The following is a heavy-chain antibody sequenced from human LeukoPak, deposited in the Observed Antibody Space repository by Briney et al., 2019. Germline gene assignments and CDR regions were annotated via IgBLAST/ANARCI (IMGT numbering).Heavy chain of an antibody. V-gene: IGHV1-2*02. D-gene: IGHD2-2*01. CDR2: INSNSGGT. Sequence: GASVTVSFTASVYTFSVYYMHWVRQAPGQGLEWMGWINSNSGGTKYEQKFQGRVTMTRDTSISTVYMELSRLRFDDTAVYYCARGSERCSSTSCPNKPFDYWGQGTLVTVSS. CDR1: VYTFSVYY. J-gene: IGHJ4*02. CDR3: ARGSERCSSTSCPNKPFDY.